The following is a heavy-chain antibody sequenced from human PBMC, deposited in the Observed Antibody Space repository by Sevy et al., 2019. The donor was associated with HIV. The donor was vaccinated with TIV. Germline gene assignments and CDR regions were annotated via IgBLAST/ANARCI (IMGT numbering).Heavy chain of an antibody. V-gene: IGHV3-13*01. CDR3: ARAQGNIAARFYYYYYMDV. CDR1: GFTFSSYD. J-gene: IGHJ6*03. D-gene: IGHD6-6*01. Sequence: GSLRLSCAASGFTFSSYDMHWVRQATGKGLEWVSAIGTAGDTYYPGSVKGRFTISRENAKNSLYLQMNSLRAGDTAVYYCARAQGNIAARFYYYYYMDVWGKGTTVTVSS. CDR2: IGTAGDT.